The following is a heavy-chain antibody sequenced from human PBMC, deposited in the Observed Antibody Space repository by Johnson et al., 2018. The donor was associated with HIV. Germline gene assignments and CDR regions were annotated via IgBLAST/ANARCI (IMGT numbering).Heavy chain of an antibody. CDR3: TTDLPYCTGGDCYNAFDL. J-gene: IGHJ3*01. CDR2: IRSKANSSAP. D-gene: IGHD2-8*02. Sequence: VQLVESGGGLVQPGGSLKLSCAASGFTFSGSAMHWVRQASGKGLAWVGRIRSKANSSAPAYPASAKGRFTISSVDSKNTLYLQMNSLKTEDTAVYYCTTDLPYCTGGDCYNAFDLWGQGTMVTVSS. CDR1: GFTFSGSA. V-gene: IGHV3-73*01.